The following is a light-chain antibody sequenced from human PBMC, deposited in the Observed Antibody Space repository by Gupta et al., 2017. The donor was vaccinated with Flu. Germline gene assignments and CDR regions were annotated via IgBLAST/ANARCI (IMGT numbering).Light chain of an antibody. Sequence: DIQMTQSPSSLSASVGDRVTITCRASQSISSYLNWYQQKPGKAPKLLIYAASSLQSGVPSRFSGSGYGTDFTLTISSRQPEDFATYYCQQRYSTPMSFGQGTXMEIK. CDR3: QQRYSTPMS. CDR2: AAS. V-gene: IGKV1-39*01. J-gene: IGKJ2*03. CDR1: QSISSY.